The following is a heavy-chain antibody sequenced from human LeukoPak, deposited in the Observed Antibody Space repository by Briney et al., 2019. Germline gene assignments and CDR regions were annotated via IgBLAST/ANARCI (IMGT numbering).Heavy chain of an antibody. CDR3: ARGSGGYNSWWGS. Sequence: SETLSLTCAVYGGSFSGYYWSWIRQPPGKGLVWIGEINHSGSTNYNPSLKSRVTISVDASKNQFSLKLSSVTAADTAVYYCARGSGGYNSWWGSWGQGTLVTVSS. D-gene: IGHD5-24*01. CDR1: GGSFSGYY. V-gene: IGHV4-34*01. CDR2: INHSGST. J-gene: IGHJ4*02.